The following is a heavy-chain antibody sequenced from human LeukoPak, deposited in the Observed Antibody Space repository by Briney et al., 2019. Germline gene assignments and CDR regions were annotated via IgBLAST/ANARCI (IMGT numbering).Heavy chain of an antibody. D-gene: IGHD3-22*01. V-gene: IGHV3-33*06. Sequence: PGGSLRLSCAASGFTFSSYGMHWVRQAPGKGLEWVAVIWYDGSNKYYADSVKGRFTISRDNSKNTLYLQMNSLRAEDTAVYYCAKDYRHYYDSSGYYYYYYYGMDVWGQGTTVTVSS. CDR3: AKDYRHYYDSSGYYYYYYYGMDV. J-gene: IGHJ6*02. CDR1: GFTFSSYG. CDR2: IWYDGSNK.